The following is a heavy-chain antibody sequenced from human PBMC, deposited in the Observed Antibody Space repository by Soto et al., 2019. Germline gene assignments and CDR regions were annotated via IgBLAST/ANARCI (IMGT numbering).Heavy chain of an antibody. Sequence: PSETLSLTCTVSGGSISSYYWSWIRQPPGKGLEWIGYIYYSGSTNYNPSLKSRVTISVDTSKNQFSLKLSSVTAADTAVYYCARDAYDFWSGDYQGYDYWGQGTLVTVSS. CDR1: GGSISSYY. D-gene: IGHD3-3*01. CDR3: ARDAYDFWSGDYQGYDY. CDR2: IYYSGST. V-gene: IGHV4-59*01. J-gene: IGHJ4*02.